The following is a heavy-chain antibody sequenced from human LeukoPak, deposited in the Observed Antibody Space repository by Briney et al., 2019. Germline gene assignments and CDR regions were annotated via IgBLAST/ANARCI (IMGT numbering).Heavy chain of an antibody. J-gene: IGHJ4*02. V-gene: IGHV3-30-3*01. CDR1: GFTFSSYA. CDR2: ISYDGSNK. D-gene: IGHD3-10*01. Sequence: GGSLRLSRAASGFTFSSYAMHWVRQAPGKGLEWVAVISYDGSNKYYADSVKGRFTISRDNSKNTLYLQMNSLRAEDTAVYYCLNGGVRGVIPDYWGQGTLVTVSS. CDR3: LNGGVRGVIPDY.